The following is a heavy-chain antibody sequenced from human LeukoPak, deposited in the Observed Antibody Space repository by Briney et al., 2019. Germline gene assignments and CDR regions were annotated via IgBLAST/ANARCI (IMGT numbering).Heavy chain of an antibody. J-gene: IGHJ4*02. D-gene: IGHD2-2*01. CDR3: ARGRVPGL. CDR1: GGSPRSYY. Sequence: SETLSLTCTVSGGSPRSYYWSWIRQSPGQGLEWIGYIRDSENADYIPSLKGRVSISLDTLKNQFSLRLSAVTPADTAVYYCARGRVPGLWGQGTLVTVSS. V-gene: IGHV4-59*01. CDR2: IRDSENA.